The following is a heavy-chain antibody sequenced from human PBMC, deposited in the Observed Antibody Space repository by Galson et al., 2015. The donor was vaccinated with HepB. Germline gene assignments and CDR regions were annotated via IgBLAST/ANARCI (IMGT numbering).Heavy chain of an antibody. V-gene: IGHV3-33*07. CDR3: ARDVGSVDGDYFDN. Sequence: SLRLSCAASGFTFSSYGIYWARQAPGKGLEWVAAIWYDGSNKYYADSVKGRFTISRDNSKNTLYLQMNSLRAEDTAVYYCARDVGSVDGDYFDNWGQGTLVTVSS. CDR1: GFTFSSYG. CDR2: IWYDGSNK. J-gene: IGHJ4*02. D-gene: IGHD4-17*01.